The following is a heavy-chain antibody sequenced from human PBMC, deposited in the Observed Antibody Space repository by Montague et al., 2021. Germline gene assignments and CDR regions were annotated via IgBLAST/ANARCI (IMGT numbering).Heavy chain of an antibody. V-gene: IGHV4-38-2*02. J-gene: IGHJ6*03. Sequence: SETLSLTCTVSRSLINSDYYWGWIRQPPGKGLEWMGSVSHGGRTYYSPSLKSRVTISVDTSNNHFYLKLRSVTAADTAMYYCARERDRYYYMDNWGKGATITVSS. CDR3: ARERDRYYYMDN. CDR1: RSLINSDYY. CDR2: VSHGGRT.